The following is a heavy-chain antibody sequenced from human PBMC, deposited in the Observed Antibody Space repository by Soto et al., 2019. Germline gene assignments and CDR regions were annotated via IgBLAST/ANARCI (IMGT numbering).Heavy chain of an antibody. CDR2: ISGSGGST. D-gene: IGHD1-1*01. CDR1: GFTFSSYA. J-gene: IGHJ4*02. CDR3: AKLRWNPQY. Sequence: GESLKISCAASGFTFSSYAMSWVRQAPGKGLEWVSAISGSGGSTYYADSVKGRFTISRDNSKNTLYLQMNSLRAEDTAVYYCAKLRWNPQYWGQGTLVTVSS. V-gene: IGHV3-23*01.